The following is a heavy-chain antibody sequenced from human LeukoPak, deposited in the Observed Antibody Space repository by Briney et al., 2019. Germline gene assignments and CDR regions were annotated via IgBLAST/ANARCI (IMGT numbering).Heavy chain of an antibody. D-gene: IGHD3-3*01. CDR1: GYSISSGYY. Sequence: SETLSLTCTVSGYSISSGYYWGWIRQPPGKGLEWIGSIYHSGSTYYNPSLKSRVTISVDTSKNQFSLKLSSVTAADTAVYYCASSGVLTTSRHYWGQGTLVTVSS. J-gene: IGHJ4*02. CDR2: IYHSGST. V-gene: IGHV4-38-2*02. CDR3: ASSGVLTTSRHY.